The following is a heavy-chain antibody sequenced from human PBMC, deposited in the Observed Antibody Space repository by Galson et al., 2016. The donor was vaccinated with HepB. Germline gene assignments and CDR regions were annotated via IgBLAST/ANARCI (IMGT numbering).Heavy chain of an antibody. CDR2: INYSCKT. V-gene: IGHV4-59*01. CDR1: GGSISSYY. Sequence: SETLSLTCTVSGGSISSYYWSWIRQPPGQGLEWIGNINYSCKTHYNISLRSRVTISVDTSKNQLSLNLNSVTAADTAVYFCARETNGECDDWFGPWGQGTLVIVSS. CDR3: ARETNGECDDWFGP. J-gene: IGHJ5*02. D-gene: IGHD4-17*01.